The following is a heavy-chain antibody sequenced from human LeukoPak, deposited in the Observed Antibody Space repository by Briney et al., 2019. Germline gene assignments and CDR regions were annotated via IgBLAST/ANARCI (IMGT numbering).Heavy chain of an antibody. V-gene: IGHV3-23*01. CDR1: GFIFSNYA. J-gene: IGHJ4*02. Sequence: GGSLRLSCAASGFIFSNYAMSWVRQAPGKGLEWVSGISTIGVSTYYADSVKGRFTISRDNSKSTLYLQMDSLRVEDTALYYCAKAIPKTVTRAYFDYWGQGALVIVSS. CDR3: AKAIPKTVTRAYFDY. CDR2: ISTIGVST. D-gene: IGHD4-17*01.